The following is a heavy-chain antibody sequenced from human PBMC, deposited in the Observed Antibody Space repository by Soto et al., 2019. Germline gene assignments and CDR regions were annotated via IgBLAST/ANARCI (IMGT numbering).Heavy chain of an antibody. Sequence: QVQLVESGGGVVQPGTSLRLSCVATGFTFSNYGRHWVRQAPGRGLEWVAVIWHDGSQKYLTDSVRGRFTISRDNSKNTVYLQMNSLRVEDTAVYYCEGRDDPFHVWGQGTMVTVSS. V-gene: IGHV3-33*01. CDR3: EGRDDPFHV. CDR2: IWHDGSQK. J-gene: IGHJ3*01. CDR1: GFTFSNYG.